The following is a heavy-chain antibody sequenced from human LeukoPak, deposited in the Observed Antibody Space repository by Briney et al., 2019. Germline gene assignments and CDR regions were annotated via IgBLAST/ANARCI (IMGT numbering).Heavy chain of an antibody. Sequence: PGRSLRLSCAASGFTFSSYGMHWVRQAPGKGLEWVAVISYDGSNKYHADSVKGRFTISRDNSKNTLYLQMNSLRAEDTAVYYCAKEDGTYYSGDYWGQGTLVTVSS. CDR1: GFTFSSYG. CDR3: AKEDGTYYSGDY. V-gene: IGHV3-30*18. D-gene: IGHD1-26*01. CDR2: ISYDGSNK. J-gene: IGHJ4*02.